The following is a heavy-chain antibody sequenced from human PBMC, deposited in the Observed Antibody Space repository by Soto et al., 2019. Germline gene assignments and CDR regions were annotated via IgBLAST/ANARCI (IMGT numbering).Heavy chain of an antibody. D-gene: IGHD1-26*01. Sequence: QLQLQESGPGLVKPSGTLSLTCAVFGGSISNSNWWTWVRQPPGKGLVWIGEIFHSGSTNYDSSLMGRVTIAVDKANNQFSLKLSSVSAADTAVYYCAHRPIVGAAIWGQGTLVTVSS. CDR2: IFHSGST. CDR1: GGSISNSNW. CDR3: AHRPIVGAAI. V-gene: IGHV4-4*02. J-gene: IGHJ4*02.